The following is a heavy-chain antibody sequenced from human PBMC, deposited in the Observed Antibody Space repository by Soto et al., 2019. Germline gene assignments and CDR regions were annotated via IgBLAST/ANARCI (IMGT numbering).Heavy chain of an antibody. CDR1: GGSISSSNW. D-gene: IGHD2-15*01. V-gene: IGHV4-4*02. Sequence: SETLSLTCAVSGGSISSSNWWSCVRQPPGKGLEWIGEIYHSGSTNYNPSLKSRVTISVDKSKNQFSLKLSSVTAADTAVYYCAILTGYCSGGSCYDLGWGQGTLVTVSS. CDR3: AILTGYCSGGSCYDLG. J-gene: IGHJ4*02. CDR2: IYHSGST.